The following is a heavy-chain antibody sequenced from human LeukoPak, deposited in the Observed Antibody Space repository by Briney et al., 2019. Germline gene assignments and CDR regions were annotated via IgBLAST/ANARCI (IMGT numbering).Heavy chain of an antibody. J-gene: IGHJ4*02. CDR2: INHSGST. CDR1: GGYFSGYY. Sequence: KPSETLSLTCAVYGGYFSGYYLSWIRQPPGKGLEWIGEINHSGSTNYNPSLKSRVTISVDTSKNQFSLKLSSVTAADTAVYYCARGRIVGAKLFDYWGQGTLVTVSS. V-gene: IGHV4-34*01. D-gene: IGHD1-26*01. CDR3: ARGRIVGAKLFDY.